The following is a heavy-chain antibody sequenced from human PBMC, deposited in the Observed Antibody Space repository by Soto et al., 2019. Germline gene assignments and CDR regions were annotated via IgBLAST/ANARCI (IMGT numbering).Heavy chain of an antibody. J-gene: IGHJ4*02. V-gene: IGHV2-5*02. Sequence: QITLKESGPTVVKPTQTLTLTCTFSGFSLTTTGVGVGWIRQPPGKALEWLALIYWDDDKRYSASLKSRLTITKDTSKNQVVLTMASVDPADTATYYCAHRILRTVFGLVTTTAIYFDFWGQGTPVVVSS. D-gene: IGHD3-3*01. CDR2: IYWDDDK. CDR1: GFSLTTTGVG. CDR3: AHRILRTVFGLVTTTAIYFDF.